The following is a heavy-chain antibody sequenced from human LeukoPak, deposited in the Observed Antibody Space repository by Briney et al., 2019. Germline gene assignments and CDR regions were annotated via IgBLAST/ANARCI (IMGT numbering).Heavy chain of an antibody. V-gene: IGHV3-21*01. CDR2: ISSSSSYI. Sequence: GGSLRLSCAASGFTFSSYSMNWVRQAPGKGLEGVSSISSSSSYIYYADSVKGRFTISRDNAKNSLYLQMNSLRAEDTAVYYCARESGYDDWVFDYWGQGTLVTVSS. CDR3: ARESGYDDWVFDY. D-gene: IGHD5-12*01. J-gene: IGHJ4*02. CDR1: GFTFSSYS.